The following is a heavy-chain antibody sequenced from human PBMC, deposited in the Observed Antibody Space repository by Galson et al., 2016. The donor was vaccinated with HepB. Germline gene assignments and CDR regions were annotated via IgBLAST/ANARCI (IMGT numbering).Heavy chain of an antibody. J-gene: IGHJ5*02. V-gene: IGHV3-21*01. CDR3: ARAAGQGYSGSGSRLDL. CDR1: GFTFSGYS. Sequence: SLRLSCAASGFTFSGYSGNWVRQAPGKGLEWISYINPSSIYIYYTASVKGRFTISRDNAKNSLYLQMNSLRGEDTAIYYCARAAGQGYSGSGSRLDLWGLGTLVTVSS. CDR2: INPSSIYI. D-gene: IGHD3-10*01.